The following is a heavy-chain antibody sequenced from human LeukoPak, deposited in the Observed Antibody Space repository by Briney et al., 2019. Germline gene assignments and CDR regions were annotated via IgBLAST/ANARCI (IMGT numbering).Heavy chain of an antibody. CDR3: ARGSAMVTGFDY. CDR2: MNPNSGNT. CDR1: GYTFTSYD. D-gene: IGHD5-18*01. Sequence: ASVKVSCKASGYTFTSYDINWVRQATGQGLKWMGWMNPNSGNTGYAQKFQGRVTMTRNTSISTAYMELSSLRSEDTAVYYCARGSAMVTGFDYWGQGTLVTVSS. J-gene: IGHJ4*02. V-gene: IGHV1-8*01.